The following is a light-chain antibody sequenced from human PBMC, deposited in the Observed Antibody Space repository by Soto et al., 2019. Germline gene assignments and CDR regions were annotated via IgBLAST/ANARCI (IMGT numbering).Light chain of an antibody. CDR3: QQYGSSP. CDR1: QSVSSSY. J-gene: IGKJ4*01. V-gene: IGKV3-20*01. CDR2: GAS. Sequence: EIVLTQSPGTLSLSPGERGTLSCRASQSVSSSYLAWYQQKPGQAPRLLIYGASSRATRIPDRFSGSGSGTDFTLTIRRLEPEDFAVNYCQQYGSSPFGGGNKVDIK.